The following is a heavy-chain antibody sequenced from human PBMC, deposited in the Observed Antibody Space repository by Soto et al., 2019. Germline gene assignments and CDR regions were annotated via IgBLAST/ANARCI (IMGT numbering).Heavy chain of an antibody. J-gene: IGHJ6*02. Sequence: EVQLLESGGGLVQPGGSLRLSCAASGFTFSSYAMSWVRQAPRKGLEWVSAISGSGGSTYYADSVKGRFTISRDNSKNTLYLQMNSLRAEDTAVYYCAANRGYNYYYGMDVWGQGTTVTVSS. CDR1: GFTFSSYA. CDR3: AANRGYNYYYGMDV. V-gene: IGHV3-23*01. D-gene: IGHD3-22*01. CDR2: ISGSGGST.